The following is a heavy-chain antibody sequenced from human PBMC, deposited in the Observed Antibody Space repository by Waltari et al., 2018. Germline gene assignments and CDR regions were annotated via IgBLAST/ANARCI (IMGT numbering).Heavy chain of an antibody. J-gene: IGHJ4*02. CDR2: IYYSGST. V-gene: IGHV4-39*07. D-gene: IGHD3-3*02. Sequence: QLQLQESGPGLVKPSETLSLTCTVSGGSISSSSYYWGWIRQPPGKRLEWIGSIYYSGSTYYNPSLKSRVTISVDTSKNQFSLKLSSVTAADTAVYYCARAGVRGHFWSGNRGYFDYWGQGTLVTVSS. CDR3: ARAGVRGHFWSGNRGYFDY. CDR1: GGSISSSSYY.